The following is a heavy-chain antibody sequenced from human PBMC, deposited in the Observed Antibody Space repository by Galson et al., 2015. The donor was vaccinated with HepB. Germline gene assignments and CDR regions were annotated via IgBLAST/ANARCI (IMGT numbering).Heavy chain of an antibody. J-gene: IGHJ6*03. CDR3: ARGRIITVFGVPPMDV. Sequence: SVKVSCKASGGTFKNDAYSWVRQAPGQGLEWMGGIIPILGTTNYAQKFQGRVTITADESTSTANMELSSLRSEDTAVYYCARGRIITVFGVPPMDVWGNGTTVIVSS. V-gene: IGHV1-69*13. D-gene: IGHD3-3*01. CDR1: GGTFKNDA. CDR2: IIPILGTT.